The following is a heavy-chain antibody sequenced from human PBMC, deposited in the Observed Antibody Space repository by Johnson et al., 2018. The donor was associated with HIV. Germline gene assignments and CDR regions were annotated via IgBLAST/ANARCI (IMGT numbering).Heavy chain of an antibody. CDR2: ISGSGGSS. CDR1: GFTFSSYA. D-gene: IGHD2-2*01. Sequence: EVQLVESGGGLVQPGGSLRLSCAASGFTFSSYAMSWVRQAPGKGLVWVSAISGSGGSSYYADSVKGRFTLSRDNSKNTLYLQMNSLRAEDTAVYYCAKDPGDCSSTSCYAFDIWGQGTMVTVSS. J-gene: IGHJ3*02. CDR3: AKDPGDCSSTSCYAFDI. V-gene: IGHV3-23*04.